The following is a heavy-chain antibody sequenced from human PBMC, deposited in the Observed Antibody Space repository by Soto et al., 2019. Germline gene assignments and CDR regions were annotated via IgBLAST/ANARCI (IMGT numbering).Heavy chain of an antibody. D-gene: IGHD7-27*01. Sequence: GWSLGLSCAASVFTFSNSNMDWVRQAPGKGLEWISYISSNSRVIYYADSVKGRFTISRDNAKNSLFLQMSGLRDEDTAVYYCVRELGLAYWGQGALVTVSS. V-gene: IGHV3-48*02. CDR2: ISSNSRVI. J-gene: IGHJ4*02. CDR1: VFTFSNSN. CDR3: VRELGLAY.